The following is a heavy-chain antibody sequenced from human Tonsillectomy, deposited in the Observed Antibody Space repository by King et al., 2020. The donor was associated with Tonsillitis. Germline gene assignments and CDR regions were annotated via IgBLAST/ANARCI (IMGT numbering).Heavy chain of an antibody. Sequence: VQLVESGGGLVKPGGSLRLSCAASGFTFSSYSMNWVRQAPGKGLEWVSSISSSSSYIYYADSVKSRFTISRDNAKNSLYLQMNSLRAEDTAVYYCARDVQYCSGGSCYPNTDYFDYWGQGTLVTVSS. CDR3: ARDVQYCSGGSCYPNTDYFDY. CDR1: GFTFSSYS. J-gene: IGHJ4*02. D-gene: IGHD2-15*01. V-gene: IGHV3-21*01. CDR2: ISSSSSYI.